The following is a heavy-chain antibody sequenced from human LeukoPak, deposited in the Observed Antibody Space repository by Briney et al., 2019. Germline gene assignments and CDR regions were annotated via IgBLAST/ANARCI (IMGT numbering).Heavy chain of an antibody. CDR1: GYTLTELS. Sequence: ASVKVSCKVSGYTLTELSMHWVRQAPGQGLEWMGWISAYNGNTNYAQKLQGRVTMTTDTSTSTAYMELRSLRSDDTAVYYCARPHGGVFAFDIWGQGTMVTVSS. V-gene: IGHV1-18*01. D-gene: IGHD6-13*01. J-gene: IGHJ3*02. CDR3: ARPHGGVFAFDI. CDR2: ISAYNGNT.